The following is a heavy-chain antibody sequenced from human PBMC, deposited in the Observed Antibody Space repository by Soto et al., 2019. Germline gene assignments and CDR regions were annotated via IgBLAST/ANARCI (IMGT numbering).Heavy chain of an antibody. D-gene: IGHD4-17*01. CDR2: ISYDGSNK. J-gene: IGHJ6*02. CDR1: GFTFSSYA. Sequence: PGGSLRLSCAASGFTFSSYAMHWVRQAPGKGLEWVAVISYDGSNKYYADSVKGRFTISKDNSKNTLYLQMNSLRAEDTAVYYCARDMTTGYHYYYGMDVWGQGTTVTVSS. V-gene: IGHV3-30-3*01. CDR3: ARDMTTGYHYYYGMDV.